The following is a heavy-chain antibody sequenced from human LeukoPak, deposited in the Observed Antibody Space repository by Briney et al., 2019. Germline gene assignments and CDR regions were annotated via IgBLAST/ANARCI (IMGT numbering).Heavy chain of an antibody. J-gene: IGHJ4*02. D-gene: IGHD2-2*01. V-gene: IGHV3-30-3*01. CDR2: ISYDGSNK. CDR3: AKEVVPAAQPHGY. Sequence: PGGSLRLSCAASGFTFSSYAMHWVRQAPGKGLEWVAVISYDGSNKYYADSVKGRFTISRDNSKNTLYLQMNSLRAEDTAVYYCAKEVVPAAQPHGYWGQGTLVTVSS. CDR1: GFTFSSYA.